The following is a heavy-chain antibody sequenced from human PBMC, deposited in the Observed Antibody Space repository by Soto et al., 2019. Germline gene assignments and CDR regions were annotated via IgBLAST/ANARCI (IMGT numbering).Heavy chain of an antibody. D-gene: IGHD5-18*01. Sequence: SETLSLTCALNGGSFSGYYWGWIPPPHAKGLEWRGEMTHTGTPTYQPPRRSRVTSSVDTSRNQFSLTLNSVTSGDTAIYYCARGGLYSSGYTFDYGGQAHLGT. CDR3: ARGGLYSSGYTFDY. V-gene: IGHV4-34*01. J-gene: IGHJ4*02. CDR2: MTHTGTP. CDR1: GGSFSGYY.